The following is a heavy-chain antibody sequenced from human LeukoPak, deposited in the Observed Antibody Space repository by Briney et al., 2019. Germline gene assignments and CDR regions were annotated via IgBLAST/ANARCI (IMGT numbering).Heavy chain of an antibody. CDR3: ARGRGLLYDAFDY. CDR2: INSDGSST. Sequence: GGSLRLSCAASGFTFSSYWMHWVRQAPGKGLVWVSRINSDGSSTSYADSVKGRFTISRDNAKNTLYLQMNSLRAEDTAVYYCARGRGLLYDAFDYWGQGTLVTVSS. J-gene: IGHJ4*02. D-gene: IGHD3-3*01. CDR1: GFTFSSYW. V-gene: IGHV3-74*01.